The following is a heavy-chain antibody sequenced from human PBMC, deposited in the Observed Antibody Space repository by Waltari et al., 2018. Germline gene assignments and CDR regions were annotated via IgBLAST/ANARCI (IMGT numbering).Heavy chain of an antibody. J-gene: IGHJ4*02. D-gene: IGHD3-10*01. CDR2: ISGSGGTS. CDR1: GFTFSPFA. Sequence: EVQLLESGGDLIEPGGSLSLSCAASGFTFSPFAMTWVRQAPGKRLEWVSSISGSGGTSYYTDSVTGRFTVSRDNSDNTLYLQMNNLRADDTGIYYCAKDRGSGRIFFDSWGRGTLVVVSS. V-gene: IGHV3-23*01. CDR3: AKDRGSGRIFFDS.